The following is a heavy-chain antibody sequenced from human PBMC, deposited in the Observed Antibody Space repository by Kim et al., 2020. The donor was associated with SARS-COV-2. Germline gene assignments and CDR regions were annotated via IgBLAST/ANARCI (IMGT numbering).Heavy chain of an antibody. D-gene: IGHD4-17*01. J-gene: IGHJ6*02. CDR1: GYSFTSYW. CDR3: ARPVYDYGDYYGMDV. Sequence: GESLKISCKGSGYSFTSYWISWVRQMPGKGLEWMGRIDPSDSYTNYSPSFQGHVTISADKSISTAYLQWSSLKASDTAMYYCARPVYDYGDYYGMDVWGQGTTGTVSS. V-gene: IGHV5-10-1*01. CDR2: IDPSDSYT.